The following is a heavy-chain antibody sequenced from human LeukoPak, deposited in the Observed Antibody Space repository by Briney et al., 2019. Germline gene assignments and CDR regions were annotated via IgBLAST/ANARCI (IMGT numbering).Heavy chain of an antibody. J-gene: IGHJ4*02. CDR1: GLSFTTFA. Sequence: QPGGSLRPSCAASGLSFTTFAMSWVRQGPARGLEWVSSMKGTGETFYADSVKGRFTLSRDSSRNTVHLQLNNLRVEDTAIYYCARASWVSTTDAVRWGQGTLVTVSS. V-gene: IGHV3-23*01. CDR3: ARASWVSTTDAVR. CDR2: MKGTGET. D-gene: IGHD1-14*01.